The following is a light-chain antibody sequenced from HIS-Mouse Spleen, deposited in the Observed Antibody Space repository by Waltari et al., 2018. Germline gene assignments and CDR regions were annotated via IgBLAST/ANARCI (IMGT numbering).Light chain of an antibody. CDR3: QSADSSGTYV. CDR2: KDS. Sequence: SYELTQPPSVSVSPGQTARITCSGDALPKQYAYWYQQKPGQAPVLVIYKDSERPSGIHERCSGSSSGTTVTLTISGVQAEDEADYYCQSADSSGTYVFGTGTKVTVL. CDR1: ALPKQY. V-gene: IGLV3-25*03. J-gene: IGLJ1*01.